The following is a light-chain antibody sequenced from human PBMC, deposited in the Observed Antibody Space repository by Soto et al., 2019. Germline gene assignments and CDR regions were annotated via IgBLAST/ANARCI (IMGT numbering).Light chain of an antibody. CDR1: QGISSY. Sequence: DIQLTQSPSFLSASVGDRVTITCRASQGISSYLAWYQQKPGKAPKLLIYAASTLQSGVPSRFSGSGSGTDFTLTISSLQPEDFATYYCQQLNSYRQTFGQGTKVEIK. J-gene: IGKJ1*01. CDR2: AAS. V-gene: IGKV1-9*01. CDR3: QQLNSYRQT.